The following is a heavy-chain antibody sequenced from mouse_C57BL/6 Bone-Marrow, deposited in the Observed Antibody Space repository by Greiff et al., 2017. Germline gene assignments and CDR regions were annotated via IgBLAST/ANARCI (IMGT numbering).Heavy chain of an antibody. D-gene: IGHD2-5*01. CDR2: INPSNGGT. V-gene: IGHV1-53*01. Sequence: QVQLKQPGTELVKPGASVKLSCKASGYTFTSYWMHWVKQRPGQGLEWIGKINPSNGGTDYNEKFKSKATLTVDKASSTAYMQLSSLTSEDSAVYYCARKGSNYAYFDYWGQGTTLTVSS. J-gene: IGHJ2*01. CDR1: GYTFTSYW. CDR3: ARKGSNYAYFDY.